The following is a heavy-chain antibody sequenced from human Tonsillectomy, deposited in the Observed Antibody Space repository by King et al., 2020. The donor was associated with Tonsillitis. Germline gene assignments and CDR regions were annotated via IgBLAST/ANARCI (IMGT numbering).Heavy chain of an antibody. D-gene: IGHD3-22*01. CDR3: ASDSYYYDSSGYYAPSDY. CDR2: ISYDGSNK. V-gene: IGHV3-30-3*01. Sequence: VQLVESGGGVVQPGRSLRLSCAASGFTFSSYAMHWVRQAPGKGLEWVAVISYDGSNKYYADSVKGRFTISRDNSKNTLYLQMNSLRAEDTAVYYCASDSYYYDSSGYYAPSDYWGQGTLVTVSS. CDR1: GFTFSSYA. J-gene: IGHJ4*02.